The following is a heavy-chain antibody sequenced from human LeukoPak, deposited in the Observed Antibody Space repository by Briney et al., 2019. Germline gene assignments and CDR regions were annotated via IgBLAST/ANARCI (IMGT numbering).Heavy chain of an antibody. V-gene: IGHV4-39*01. Sequence: SETPSLTCTVSGGSISSSSYYWGWIRQPPGKGLEWIGSIYYSGSTYYNPSLKSRVTISVDTSKNQFSLKLSSVTAADTAVYYCARKANAILHGDYGDYWGQGTLVTVSS. CDR2: IYYSGST. CDR3: ARKANAILHGDYGDY. J-gene: IGHJ4*02. D-gene: IGHD4-17*01. CDR1: GGSISSSSYY.